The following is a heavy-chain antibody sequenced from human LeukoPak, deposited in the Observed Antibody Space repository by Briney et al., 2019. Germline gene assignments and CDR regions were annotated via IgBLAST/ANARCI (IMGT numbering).Heavy chain of an antibody. Sequence: GGSLRLSCAASGFTFSSYGMHWVRQAPGKGLEWVAVIWYDGSNKYYADSVKGRFTISRDNSKNTLYLQTNSLRAEDTAVYYCARDYRVRSSSWYDAFDIWGQGTMVTVSS. CDR3: ARDYRVRSSSWYDAFDI. V-gene: IGHV3-33*01. CDR2: IWYDGSNK. D-gene: IGHD6-13*01. CDR1: GFTFSSYG. J-gene: IGHJ3*02.